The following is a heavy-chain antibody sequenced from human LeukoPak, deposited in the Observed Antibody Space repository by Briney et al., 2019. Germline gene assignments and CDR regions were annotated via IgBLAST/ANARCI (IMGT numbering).Heavy chain of an antibody. CDR1: GFTFSSYW. D-gene: IGHD5-24*01. Sequence: PGGSLRLSCAASGFTFSSYWMHWVRQTPGKGLVWVSRINPDGSSTSYADSVKGRFTISRDNAENTLYLQMNSLRAEDTAVYYCARGGDGYYIWGQGTMVTVSS. CDR2: INPDGSST. CDR3: ARGGDGYYI. V-gene: IGHV3-74*01. J-gene: IGHJ3*02.